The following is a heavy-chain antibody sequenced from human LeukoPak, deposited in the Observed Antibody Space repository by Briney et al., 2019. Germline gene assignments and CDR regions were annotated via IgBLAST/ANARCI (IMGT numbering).Heavy chain of an antibody. CDR1: GGSISSSSYY. J-gene: IGHJ4*02. CDR3: ARHITFGGVIASSYFDY. D-gene: IGHD3-16*02. CDR2: IYYSGST. Sequence: SETLSLTCTVSGGSISSSSYYWGWIRQPPGKGLEWIGSIYYSGSTYYNPSLKSRVTISVDTSKNQFSLKLSSVTAADTAVYYCARHITFGGVIASSYFDYWGQGTLVTVSS. V-gene: IGHV4-39*01.